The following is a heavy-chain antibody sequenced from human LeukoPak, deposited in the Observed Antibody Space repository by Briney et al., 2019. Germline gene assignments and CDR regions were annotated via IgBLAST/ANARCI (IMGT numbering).Heavy chain of an antibody. Sequence: PSETLSLTCAVSGGSISSSNWWSWVRQPPGKGLEWIGEIYHSGSTNYNPSLKSRVTISVDKSKNQFSLKLSSVTAADTAVYYCARAGPLWRHFDYWGQGTLVTVPS. CDR3: ARAGPLWRHFDY. CDR1: GGSISSSNW. V-gene: IGHV4-4*02. D-gene: IGHD2-21*01. CDR2: IYHSGST. J-gene: IGHJ4*02.